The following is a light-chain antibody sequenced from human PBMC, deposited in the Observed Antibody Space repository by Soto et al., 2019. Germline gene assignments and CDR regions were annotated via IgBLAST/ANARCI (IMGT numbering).Light chain of an antibody. V-gene: IGKV1-5*03. Sequence: DIQMTQSPSTLSASIGDRVTITCRASQNINTWLAWYQQKPGKAPNLLIYTASSLQGGVPSRFSGSGSGTEFSLTINSLQPDDLAIYYCQQCKSYPPTFGPGTKVDVK. CDR2: TAS. J-gene: IGKJ3*01. CDR1: QNINTW. CDR3: QQCKSYPPT.